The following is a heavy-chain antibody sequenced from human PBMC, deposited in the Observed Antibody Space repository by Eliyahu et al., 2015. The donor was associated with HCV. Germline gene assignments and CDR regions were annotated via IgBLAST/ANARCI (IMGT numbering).Heavy chain of an antibody. CDR3: VRGGGCSGGSCYRGYFDY. V-gene: IGHV3-13*01. CDR1: GFTFSXYD. Sequence: EVQLVESGGGLVQPGGSLRLXCAASGFTFSXYDMHWVRQVSGKGLGGVSVIXTAADTYYPXSVKGRFTISRENAENSLYLQINSLRVGDTAVYYCVRGGGCSGGSCYRGYFDYWGQGTLVTVSS. J-gene: IGHJ4*02. D-gene: IGHD2-15*01. CDR2: IXTAADT.